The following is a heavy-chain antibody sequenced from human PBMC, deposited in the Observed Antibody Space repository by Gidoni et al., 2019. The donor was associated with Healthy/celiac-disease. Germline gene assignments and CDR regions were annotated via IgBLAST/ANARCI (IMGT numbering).Heavy chain of an antibody. Sequence: QVQLVQSGAEGKQPGSSVTVSCKAYGGTFSSSAISWVRQAPGQGLEWMGRIIPILGIANDAQKFQGRVTITADKSTSTAYMELSSLRSEDTAVYYCARSGSDWSGYSLYYFDYGGQGTLVTVSS. CDR3: ARSGSDWSGYSLYYFDY. V-gene: IGHV1-69*09. CDR1: GGTFSSSA. CDR2: IIPILGIA. J-gene: IGHJ4*02. D-gene: IGHD3-3*01.